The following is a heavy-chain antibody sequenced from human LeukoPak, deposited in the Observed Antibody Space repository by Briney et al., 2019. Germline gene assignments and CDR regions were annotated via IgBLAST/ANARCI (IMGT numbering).Heavy chain of an antibody. Sequence: ASVKVSCKASGYTFTSYYMHWVRQAPGQGLEWMRIIKPSGGSTSYAQKFQGRVTMTRDMSTSTVYMELSSLRSEDTAVYYCARDPQASGSYPQNGDYFDYWGQGTLVTVSS. D-gene: IGHD1-26*01. V-gene: IGHV1-46*01. CDR1: GYTFTSYY. CDR2: IKPSGGST. CDR3: ARDPQASGSYPQNGDYFDY. J-gene: IGHJ4*02.